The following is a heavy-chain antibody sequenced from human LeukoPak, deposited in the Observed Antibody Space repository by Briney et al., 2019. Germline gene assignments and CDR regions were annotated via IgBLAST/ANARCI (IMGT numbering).Heavy chain of an antibody. D-gene: IGHD3-16*01. CDR1: GGSFSGYY. J-gene: IGHJ6*03. CDR2: INHSGST. Sequence: PSETLSLTCAVYGGSFSGYYWSWIRQPPRKGLEWIGEINHSGSTNYNPSLKSRVTISVDTSKNQFSLKLSSVTAADTAVYYCARGVTGYYYYYYMDVWGKGTTVTVSS. CDR3: ARGVTGYYYYYYMDV. V-gene: IGHV4-34*01.